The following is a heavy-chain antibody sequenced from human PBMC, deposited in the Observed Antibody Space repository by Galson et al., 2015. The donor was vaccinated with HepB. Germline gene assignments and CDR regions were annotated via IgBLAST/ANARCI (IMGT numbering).Heavy chain of an antibody. Sequence: SVKVSCKASGYTFTSYYMHWVRQAPGQGLEWMGIINPSGGSTSYAQKFQGRVTMTRDTSTSTVYMELSSLRSEDTAVYYCARDLDYSNYFFLYYYYGMDVWGQGTTVTVSS. V-gene: IGHV1-46*01. J-gene: IGHJ6*02. D-gene: IGHD4-11*01. CDR1: GYTFTSYY. CDR3: ARDLDYSNYFFLYYYYGMDV. CDR2: INPSGGST.